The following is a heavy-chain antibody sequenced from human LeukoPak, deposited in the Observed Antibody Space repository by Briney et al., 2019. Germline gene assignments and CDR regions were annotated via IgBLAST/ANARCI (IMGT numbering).Heavy chain of an antibody. CDR2: INPNSGGT. CDR3: AREFTATRITMVRGVGTY. D-gene: IGHD3-10*01. Sequence: ASVKVSCKASGYTFTGYYMHWVRQAPGQGLEWMGWINPNSGGTNYAQKFQGRVTMTRDMSISTAYMELSRLRSDDTAVYYCAREFTATRITMVRGVGTYWGQGTLVTVSS. V-gene: IGHV1-2*02. J-gene: IGHJ4*02. CDR1: GYTFTGYY.